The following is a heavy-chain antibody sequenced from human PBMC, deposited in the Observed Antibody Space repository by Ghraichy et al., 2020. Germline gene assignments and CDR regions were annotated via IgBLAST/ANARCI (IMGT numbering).Heavy chain of an antibody. CDR3: ARRDFDGFGELLNNWFDP. Sequence: GESLNISCKGSGYSFTSYWIGWVRQMPGKGLEWMGIIYPGDSDTRYSPSFQGQVTISADKSISTAYLQWSSLKASDTAMYYCARRDFDGFGELLNNWFDPWGQGTLVTVSS. CDR2: IYPGDSDT. J-gene: IGHJ5*02. D-gene: IGHD3-10*01. CDR1: GYSFTSYW. V-gene: IGHV5-51*01.